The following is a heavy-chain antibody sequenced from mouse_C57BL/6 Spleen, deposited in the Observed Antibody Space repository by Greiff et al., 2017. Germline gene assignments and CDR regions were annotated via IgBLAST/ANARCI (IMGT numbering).Heavy chain of an antibody. CDR1: GYTFTSYW. CDR3: AFITTVVAPYYFDY. V-gene: IGHV1-53*01. J-gene: IGHJ2*01. D-gene: IGHD1-1*01. CDR2: INPSNGGT. Sequence: QVQLQQSGTELVKPGASVKLSCKASGYTFTSYWMHWVKQRPGQGLEWIGNINPSNGGTNYNEKFKSKATLTVDKSSSTAYMQLSSLTSEDSAVYYCAFITTVVAPYYFDYWGQGTTLTVSS.